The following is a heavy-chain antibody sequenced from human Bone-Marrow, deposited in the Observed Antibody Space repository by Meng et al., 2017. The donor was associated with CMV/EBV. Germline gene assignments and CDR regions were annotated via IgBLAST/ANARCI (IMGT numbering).Heavy chain of an antibody. CDR1: GFTFSSYS. CDR3: ARRGGYDFWSDYYLDY. D-gene: IGHD3-3*01. J-gene: IGHJ4*02. V-gene: IGHV5-51*01. CDR2: IHPDDSDT. Sequence: GGSLRLSCAASGFTFSSYSMNWVRQAPGKGLEWVGAIHPDDSDTRNSPSFQGQVTFSVDKSTNTAYLQWSGLKASDTAMYYCARRGGYDFWSDYYLDYWGQGTWVTVSS.